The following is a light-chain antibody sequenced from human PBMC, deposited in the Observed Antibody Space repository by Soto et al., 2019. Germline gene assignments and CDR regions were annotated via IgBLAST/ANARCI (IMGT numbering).Light chain of an antibody. J-gene: IGKJ1*01. CDR3: QHSRQ. V-gene: IGKV1-5*01. CDR2: DTS. Sequence: DIQMTQSPSTLSASIGDRVTITCRASQNINNWIAWYQQKPEKAPKFLIYDTSTVESGAPSRFSGSGFVTEFSLTICNLQPDVFGSYQFQHSRQFAQVTK. CDR1: QNINNW.